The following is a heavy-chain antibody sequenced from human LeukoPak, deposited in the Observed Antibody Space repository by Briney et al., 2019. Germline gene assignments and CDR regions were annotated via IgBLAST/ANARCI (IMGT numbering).Heavy chain of an antibody. CDR3: VRQQLAANWFDP. V-gene: IGHV4-59*01. J-gene: IGHJ5*02. CDR2: IYYSGGT. CDR1: GGSISSYY. D-gene: IGHD6-13*01. Sequence: SETLSLTCTVSGGSISSYYWSWIRQPPGKGLEWIGYIYYSGGTNYNPSLKSRVTISVDTSKNQFSLKLSSVTAADTAVYYCVRQQLAANWFDPRGQGTLVTVSS.